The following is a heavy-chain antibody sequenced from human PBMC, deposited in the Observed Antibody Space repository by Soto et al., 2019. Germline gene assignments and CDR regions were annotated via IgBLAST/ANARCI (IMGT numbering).Heavy chain of an antibody. CDR3: ARHKGARPPYSSSWYWFDP. V-gene: IGHV4-39*01. J-gene: IGHJ5*02. CDR2: IYYSGST. D-gene: IGHD6-13*01. Sequence: LSLTCTVSGGSISSSSYYWGWIRQPPGKGLEWIGSIYYSGSTYYNPSLKSRVTISVDTSKNQFSLKLSSVTAADTAVYYCARHKGARPPYSSSWYWFDPWGQGTLVTVSS. CDR1: GGSISSSSYY.